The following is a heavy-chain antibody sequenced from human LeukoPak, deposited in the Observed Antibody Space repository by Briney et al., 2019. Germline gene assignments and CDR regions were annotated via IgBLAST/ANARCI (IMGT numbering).Heavy chain of an antibody. Sequence: SETLSLTCTVSGGSINTPNYYWGWIRQTPGKGLEWIGNIFYSGGTYYSPSLTSRVTISLDTSRNQFSLKLNSVTAADTAVYYCARDFGGYSYGYYMDVWGKGTTVTVSS. CDR2: IFYSGGT. V-gene: IGHV4-39*07. J-gene: IGHJ6*03. CDR1: GGSINTPNYY. D-gene: IGHD5-18*01. CDR3: ARDFGGYSYGYYMDV.